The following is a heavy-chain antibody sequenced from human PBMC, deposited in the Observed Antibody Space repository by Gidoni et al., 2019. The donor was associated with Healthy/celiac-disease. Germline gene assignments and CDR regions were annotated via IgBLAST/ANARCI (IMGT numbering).Heavy chain of an antibody. Sequence: EVQLVESGGGLVQPGGSLRLSCAASGFTFSSYSMNWVRQAPGKGLEWVSYISSSSSTIYYADPVKGRFTISRDNAKNSLYLQMNSLRDEDTAVYYCARGGITIFGVVTHRAYYWGQGTLVTVSS. CDR2: ISSSSSTI. V-gene: IGHV3-48*02. D-gene: IGHD3-3*01. CDR1: GFTFSSYS. CDR3: ARGGITIFGVVTHRAYY. J-gene: IGHJ4*02.